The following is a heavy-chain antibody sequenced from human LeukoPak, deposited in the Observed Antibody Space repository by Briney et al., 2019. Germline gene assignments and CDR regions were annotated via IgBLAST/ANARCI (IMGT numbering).Heavy chain of an antibody. CDR3: ARVPRDWDNDAFDI. CDR1: GHSFISYA. CDR2: INTNTGNP. D-gene: IGHD1/OR15-1a*01. Sequence: ASVKASCKASGHSFISYALNWVRQAPGQGLEWMGWINTNTGNPTYAQGFTGRFVFSLDTSVNTAYLEIISLKGEDTAVYYCARVPRDWDNDAFDIWGQGTMVTVSS. J-gene: IGHJ3*02. V-gene: IGHV7-4-1*02.